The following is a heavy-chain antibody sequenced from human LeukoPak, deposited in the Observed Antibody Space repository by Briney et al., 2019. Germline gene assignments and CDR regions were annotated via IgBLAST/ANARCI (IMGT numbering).Heavy chain of an antibody. V-gene: IGHV3-33*08. CDR1: GFTFSAYG. CDR2: ISYDGINK. CDR3: ASNSGSYAGYGMDV. J-gene: IGHJ6*02. Sequence: GGSLRLSCAASGFTFSAYGMHWVRQAPGKGLEWVAIISYDGINKYYPDSVKGRFTISRDNAKNSLSLQMKSVRAEDTAVYYCASNSGSYAGYGMDVWGQGTTVTVSS. D-gene: IGHD1-26*01.